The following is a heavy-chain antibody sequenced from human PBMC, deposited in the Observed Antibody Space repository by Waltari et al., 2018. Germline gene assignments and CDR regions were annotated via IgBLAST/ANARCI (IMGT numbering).Heavy chain of an antibody. CDR3: ARLRLDSSGFFDY. J-gene: IGHJ4*02. CDR1: GGSISSYY. D-gene: IGHD3-22*01. V-gene: IGHV4-59*01. CDR2: IYYSGST. Sequence: QVQLQESGPGLVKPSETLSLTCTVPGGSISSYYWSWIRQPPGKGLEWIGYIYYSGSTNYNPSLKSRVTISVDTSKNQFSLKLSSVTAADTAVHYCARLRLDSSGFFDYWGQGTLVTVSS.